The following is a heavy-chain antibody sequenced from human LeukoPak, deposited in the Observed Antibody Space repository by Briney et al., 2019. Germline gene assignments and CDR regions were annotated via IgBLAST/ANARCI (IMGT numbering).Heavy chain of an antibody. CDR2: INHSGST. V-gene: IGHV4-34*01. CDR3: ARGRSPIVVVPAATGHYYYGMDV. J-gene: IGHJ6*02. CDR1: GGSFSGYY. Sequence: SETLSLTCAVYGGSFSGYYWSWLRQPPGKGLEWIGEINHSGSTNYNPSLKSRVTISVDTSKNQFSLKLSSVTAADTAVYYCARGRSPIVVVPAATGHYYYGMDVWGQGTTVTVSS. D-gene: IGHD2-2*01.